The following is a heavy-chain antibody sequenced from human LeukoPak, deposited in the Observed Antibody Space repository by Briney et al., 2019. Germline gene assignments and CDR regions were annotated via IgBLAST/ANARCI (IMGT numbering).Heavy chain of an antibody. CDR2: INHSGST. CDR3: ARLHSSSWYYGWFDP. CDR1: GGSFSGYY. Sequence: PSETLSLTCAVYGGSFSGYYWSWIRQPPGKGLEWTGEINHSGSTNYNPSLKSRVTISVDTSKNQFSLKLSSVTAADTAVYYCARLHSSSWYYGWFDPWGQGTLVTVSS. J-gene: IGHJ5*02. V-gene: IGHV4-34*01. D-gene: IGHD6-13*01.